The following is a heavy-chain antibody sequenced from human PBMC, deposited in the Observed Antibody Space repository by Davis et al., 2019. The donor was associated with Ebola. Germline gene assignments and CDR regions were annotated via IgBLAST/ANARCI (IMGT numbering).Heavy chain of an antibody. J-gene: IGHJ5*02. CDR3: ARYSGSSLVGNWFDP. D-gene: IGHD6-6*01. CDR1: GYTFTSWW. V-gene: IGHV5-51*01. Sequence: GESLKISCKGSGYTFTSWWIGWVRQMPGKGLEWMGIIYPDDSETIYSPPFQGHVTISADKSISAAYLQWSSLKASDTAMYYCARYSGSSLVGNWFDPWGQGTLVTVSS. CDR2: IYPDDSET.